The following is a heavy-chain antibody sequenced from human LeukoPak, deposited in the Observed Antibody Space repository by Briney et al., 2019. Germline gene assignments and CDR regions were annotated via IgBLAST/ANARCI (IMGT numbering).Heavy chain of an antibody. CDR1: GYTFTSYD. CDR2: INAGNGNT. D-gene: IGHD1-1*01. CDR3: ARGGALQLEVSFDY. J-gene: IGHJ4*02. Sequence: GASVKVCCKASGYTFTSYDMHWVSQAPGQRLEWMGWINAGNGNTKYSQKFQGRVTITRDTSASTAYMELSSLRSEDTAVYYCARGGALQLEVSFDYWGQGTLVTVSS. V-gene: IGHV1-3*01.